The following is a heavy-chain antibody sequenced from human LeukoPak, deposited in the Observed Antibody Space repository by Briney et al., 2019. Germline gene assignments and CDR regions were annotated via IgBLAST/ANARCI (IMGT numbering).Heavy chain of an antibody. CDR1: GGSISSYY. J-gene: IGHJ6*02. V-gene: IGHV4-59*01. CDR3: ARDGVGATKHSSYYYYYGMDV. CDR2: IYYSGST. Sequence: PSETLSLTCTVSGGSISSYYWSWIRQPPGKGLEWIGYIYYSGSTNYNPSLKSRVTISVDTSKNQFSLKLSSVTAADTAVYYCARDGVGATKHSSYYYYYGMDVWGQGTTVTVSS. D-gene: IGHD1-26*01.